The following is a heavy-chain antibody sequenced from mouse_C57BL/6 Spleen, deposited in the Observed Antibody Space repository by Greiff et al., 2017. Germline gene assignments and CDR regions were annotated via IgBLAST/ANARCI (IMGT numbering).Heavy chain of an antibody. V-gene: IGHV1-39*01. CDR1: GYSFTDYN. D-gene: IGHD1-1*01. CDR2: INPNYGTT. Sequence: VQLQQSGPELVKPGASVKISCKASGYSFTDYNMHWVKQCNGKSLEWIGVINPNYGTTSSNQKFKGKATVTVDQSTSTAYMQLNSLTSEDSAVYYCARSDYYGSSYWYFDVWGTGTTVTVSS. CDR3: ARSDYYGSSYWYFDV. J-gene: IGHJ1*03.